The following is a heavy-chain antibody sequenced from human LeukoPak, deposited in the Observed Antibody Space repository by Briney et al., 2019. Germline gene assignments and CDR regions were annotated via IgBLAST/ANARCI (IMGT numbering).Heavy chain of an antibody. D-gene: IGHD3-10*01. CDR3: ARVSGSYYNFNYMDV. CDR2: INHSGST. CDR1: GGSFSGYY. V-gene: IGHV4-34*01. J-gene: IGHJ6*03. Sequence: PSETLSLTCAVYGGSFSGYYWSWIRQPPGKGLEWIGEINHSGSTNYNPSLKSRVTISVDTSKNQFSLKLSSVPAADTAVYFCARVSGSYYNFNYMDVWGKGTTVTVSS.